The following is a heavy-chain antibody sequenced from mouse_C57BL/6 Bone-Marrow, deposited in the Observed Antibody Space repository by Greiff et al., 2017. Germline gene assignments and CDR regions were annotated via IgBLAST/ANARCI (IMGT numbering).Heavy chain of an antibody. J-gene: IGHJ2*01. CDR3: ARDTYYFDY. V-gene: IGHV1-69*01. CDR1: GYTFTSYW. Sequence: QVQLQQPGAELVMPGASVKLSCKASGYTFTSYWMHWVKQRPGQGLEWIGEIDPSDSYTNYNQKFKGKSTLTVDKSSSTAYMQLSSLTSEDSAVYYCARDTYYFDYWAQGTTLTVSS. CDR2: IDPSDSYT. D-gene: IGHD2-10*02.